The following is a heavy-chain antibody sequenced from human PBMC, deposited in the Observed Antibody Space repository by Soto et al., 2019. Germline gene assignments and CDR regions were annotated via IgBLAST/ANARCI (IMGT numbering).Heavy chain of an antibody. CDR2: IYYSGST. CDR1: GGSISSGSYY. Sequence: QVQLQESGPGLVKPSQTLSLTCTVSGGSISSGSYYWSWIRQHPGKGLEWIGYIYYSGSTYYNPSLKSRVTISVDTSKSQFSLKLSSVTAADTAVYYCARSSFKVTTPFDYWGQGTLVTVSS. CDR3: ARSSFKVTTPFDY. J-gene: IGHJ4*02. V-gene: IGHV4-31*03. D-gene: IGHD4-17*01.